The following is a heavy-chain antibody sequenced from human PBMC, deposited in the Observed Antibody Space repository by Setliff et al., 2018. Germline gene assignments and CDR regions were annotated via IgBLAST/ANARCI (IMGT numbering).Heavy chain of an antibody. CDR2: INHRGST. J-gene: IGHJ5*02. CDR1: GGSFSNYY. V-gene: IGHV4-34*10. Sequence: PSETLSLTCTVYGGSFSNYYWSWIRQPPGKGLEWIGEINHRGSTNYSPSLRSRVTMSVDTSKNQFSLMLTSVTAADTAMYYCARYNSAAGSFDPWGQGTLVTVSS. D-gene: IGHD2-21*01. CDR3: ARYNSAAGSFDP.